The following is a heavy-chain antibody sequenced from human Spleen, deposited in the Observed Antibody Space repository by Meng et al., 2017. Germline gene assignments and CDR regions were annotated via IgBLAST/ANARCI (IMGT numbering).Heavy chain of an antibody. CDR1: GYTFTSYG. Sequence: ASVKVSCKASGYTFTSYGISWVRQAPGQGLEWMGWISAYNGNTNYAQKLQGRVTMTTDTSTSTAYMELRSLRSDDTAVYYCARDPWPLTGSLKTFDVWGQGTMVTVSS. CDR2: ISAYNGNT. D-gene: IGHD3-10*01. J-gene: IGHJ3*01. V-gene: IGHV1-18*01. CDR3: ARDPWPLTGSLKTFDV.